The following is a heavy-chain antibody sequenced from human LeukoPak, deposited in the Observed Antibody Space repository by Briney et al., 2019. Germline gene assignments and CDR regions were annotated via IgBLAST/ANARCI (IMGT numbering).Heavy chain of an antibody. CDR3: ARQNYVWGSYRYGTFDY. CDR1: GGTFSSYA. Sequence: GASVKVSCKASGGTFSSYAISWVRQAPGQGLEWMGRIIPIFGTANYAQKFQGRVTITTDESTSTAYMELSSLRSEDTAVYYCARQNYVWGSYRYGTFDYWGQGTRVTVSS. D-gene: IGHD3-16*02. CDR2: IIPIFGTA. J-gene: IGHJ4*02. V-gene: IGHV1-69*05.